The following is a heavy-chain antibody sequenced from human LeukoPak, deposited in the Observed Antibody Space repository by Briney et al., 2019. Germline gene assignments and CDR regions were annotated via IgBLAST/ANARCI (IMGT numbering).Heavy chain of an antibody. D-gene: IGHD4-17*01. CDR3: ARGEGYTVTTRYNWFDP. J-gene: IGHJ5*02. Sequence: GGFLRLSCASFGFTFSSYSLNRVRQAPAKPLEWVSSISSSSSYIYYADSVKGRFTISRDNAKNSLYLQMNSLRAEDTAVYYCARGEGYTVTTRYNWFDPWGQGTLVTVSS. CDR1: GFTFSSYS. V-gene: IGHV3-21*01. CDR2: ISSSSSYI.